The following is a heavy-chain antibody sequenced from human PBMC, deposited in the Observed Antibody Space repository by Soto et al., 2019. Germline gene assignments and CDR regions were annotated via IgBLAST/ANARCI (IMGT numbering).Heavy chain of an antibody. V-gene: IGHV6-1*01. CDR2: TYYRSKWYN. D-gene: IGHD3-10*02. J-gene: IGHJ6*02. Sequence: SQTLSLTCAISGDRVSSNGVVWNWIRQSPSGGLEWLGRTYYRSKWYNDYAVSVKSRITINPDTAKNQFSLQLKSVTPEDTAVYYCAREILVRGVVRDFYYGIDVWGQGTTVTVSS. CDR1: GDRVSSNGVV. CDR3: AREILVRGVVRDFYYGIDV.